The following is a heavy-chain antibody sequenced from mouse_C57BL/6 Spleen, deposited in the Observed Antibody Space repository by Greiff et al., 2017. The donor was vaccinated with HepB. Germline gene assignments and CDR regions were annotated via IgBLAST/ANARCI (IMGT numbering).Heavy chain of an antibody. J-gene: IGHJ3*01. CDR1: GYAFSSYW. V-gene: IGHV1-80*01. Sequence: QVQLKQSGAELVKPGASVKISCKASGYAFSSYWMNWVKQRPGKGLEWIGQMYPGDGDTNYNGKFKGKATLTADKSSSTAYMQLSSLTSEDSAVYFGSRSWDLAWFAYWGQGTLVTVSA. D-gene: IGHD4-1*01. CDR2: MYPGDGDT. CDR3: SRSWDLAWFAY.